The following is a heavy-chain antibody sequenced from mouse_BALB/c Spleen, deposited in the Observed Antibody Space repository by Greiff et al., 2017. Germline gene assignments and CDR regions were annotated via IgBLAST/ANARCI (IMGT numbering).Heavy chain of an antibody. CDR1: GYTFTDYA. D-gene: IGHD2-3*01. CDR3: ARGYDPRYFDV. V-gene: IGHV1-67*01. CDR2: ISTYYGNT. Sequence: VHLVESGPELVRPGVSVKISCKGSGYTFTDYAMHWVKQSHAKSLEWIGVISTYYGNTNYNQKFKGKATMTVDKSSSTAYMELARLTSEDSAIYYCARGYDPRYFDVWGAGTTVTVSS. J-gene: IGHJ1*01.